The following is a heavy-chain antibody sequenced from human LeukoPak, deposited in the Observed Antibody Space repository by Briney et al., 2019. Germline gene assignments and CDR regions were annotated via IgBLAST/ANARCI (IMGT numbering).Heavy chain of an antibody. D-gene: IGHD1-26*01. J-gene: IGHJ4*02. V-gene: IGHV4-34*01. Sequence: MTSETLSLTCAVSGASFSDYYWSWIRQPPGKGLEWIGEINHSGSTNYNPSLKSRVTISVDTSKNQFSLKLSSVTAADTAVYYCARGKWELLRGYLYYFDYWGQGTLVTVSS. CDR2: INHSGST. CDR1: GASFSDYY. CDR3: ARGKWELLRGYLYYFDY.